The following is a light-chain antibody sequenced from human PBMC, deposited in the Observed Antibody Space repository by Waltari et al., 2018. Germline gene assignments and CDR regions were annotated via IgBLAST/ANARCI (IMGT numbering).Light chain of an antibody. Sequence: QSVLTQPPSVSGAPGQRVTISCPGTRSNLEAGYDVHWYQHVLGTAPKVVIYTNSIRPSGVPDRFSGSKSGTSASLAITGLQAEDEAEYYCQSYDSSLSGWVFGGGTTLTVL. J-gene: IGLJ2*01. V-gene: IGLV1-40*01. CDR2: TNS. CDR1: RSNLEAGYD. CDR3: QSYDSSLSGWV.